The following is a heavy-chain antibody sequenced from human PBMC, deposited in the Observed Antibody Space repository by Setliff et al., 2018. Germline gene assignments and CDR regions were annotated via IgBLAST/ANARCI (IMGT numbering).Heavy chain of an antibody. D-gene: IGHD5-18*01. J-gene: IGHJ6*02. V-gene: IGHV4-38-2*01. CDR1: GYSISSGYY. CDR2: IYHSGST. CDR3: ARHGGYSYGPGDYYYGMDV. Sequence: SETLSLTCAVSGYSISSGYYWGWIRQPPGKGLEWIGSIYHSGSTYYNPSLKSRVTISVDTSKNQFSLKLSSVTAADTAVYYCARHGGYSYGPGDYYYGMDVWGQGTTVTVSS.